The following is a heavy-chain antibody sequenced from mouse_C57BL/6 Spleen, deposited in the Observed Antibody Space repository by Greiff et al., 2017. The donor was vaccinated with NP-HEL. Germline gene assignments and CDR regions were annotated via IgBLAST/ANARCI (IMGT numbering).Heavy chain of an antibody. D-gene: IGHD3-3*01. Sequence: EVQGVESGGDLVKPGGSLKLSCAASGFTFSSYGMSWVRQTPDKRLEWVATISSGGSYTYYPDSVKGRFTISGDNAKNTLYLQMSSLKSEDTAMYYCAGHGGDAWFAYWGQGTLVTVSA. CDR3: AGHGGDAWFAY. V-gene: IGHV5-6*01. J-gene: IGHJ3*01. CDR2: ISSGGSYT. CDR1: GFTFSSYG.